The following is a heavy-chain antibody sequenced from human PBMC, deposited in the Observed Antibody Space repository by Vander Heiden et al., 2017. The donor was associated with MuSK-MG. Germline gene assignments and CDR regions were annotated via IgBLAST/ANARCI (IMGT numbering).Heavy chain of an antibody. CDR3: ARDRLRDIVVVVAASGLYGMDV. D-gene: IGHD2-15*01. V-gene: IGHV1-3*01. J-gene: IGHJ6*02. CDR2: INAGNGNT. CDR1: GYTFTSYA. Sequence: QVQLVQSGAEVKKPGASVTVSCKVSGYTFTSYAMHWVRQAPGQRLEWMGWINAGNGNTKYSQKFQGRVTMTRDTSASTAYMELSSLRSEDTAVYYCARDRLRDIVVVVAASGLYGMDVWGQGTTVTVSS.